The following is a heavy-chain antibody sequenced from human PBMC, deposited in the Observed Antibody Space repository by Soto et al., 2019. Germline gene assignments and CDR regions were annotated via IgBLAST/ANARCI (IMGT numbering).Heavy chain of an antibody. CDR2: ISYDGSNK. J-gene: IGHJ4*02. CDR1: GFSFSTYA. CDR3: AKSYRNRRGELLPDY. V-gene: IGHV3-30*18. Sequence: QVQLVESGGGVVQPGRSLRLSCAASGFSFSTYAMHWVRQAPGKGLEWVAVISYDGSNKYYADSVKGRFTISRDNSKNTLYLQMNSLRAEDTAVYYCAKSYRNRRGELLPDYWGQGTLVTVSS. D-gene: IGHD1-7*01.